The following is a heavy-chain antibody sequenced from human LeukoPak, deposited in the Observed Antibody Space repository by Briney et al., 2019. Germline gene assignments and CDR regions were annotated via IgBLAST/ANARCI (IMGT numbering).Heavy chain of an antibody. Sequence: SETLSLTCAVYGGSFSGYYWSWIRQPPGKGLEWIGSIYYSGSTYYNPSLKSRVTISVDTSKNQFSLKLSSVTAADTAVYYCATFLGDSRSFDYWGQGILVTVSS. J-gene: IGHJ4*02. V-gene: IGHV4-34*01. CDR2: IYYSGST. CDR1: GGSFSGYY. D-gene: IGHD3-16*01. CDR3: ATFLGDSRSFDY.